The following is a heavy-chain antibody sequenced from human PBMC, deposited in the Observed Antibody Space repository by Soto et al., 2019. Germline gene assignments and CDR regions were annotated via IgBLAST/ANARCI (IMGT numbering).Heavy chain of an antibody. D-gene: IGHD3-16*01. J-gene: IGHJ6*02. CDR1: GGSISSGGHY. CDR2: IYYSGST. Sequence: PSETLSLTCTVSGGSISSGGHYWSWIRQHPGKGLEWIGYIYYSGSTYHNPSLKSRATISVDTSKNQFSLKLSSVTAADTAVYYCARGGIRVGMDVWGQGTTVTVSS. CDR3: ARGGIRVGMDV. V-gene: IGHV4-31*03.